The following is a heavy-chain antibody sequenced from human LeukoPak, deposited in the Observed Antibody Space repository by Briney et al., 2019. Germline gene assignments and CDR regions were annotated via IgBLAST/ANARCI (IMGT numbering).Heavy chain of an antibody. J-gene: IGHJ3*02. CDR2: MNPNSGNT. CDR3: ASYLLTIFGVVRAFDI. Sequence: GASVKVSCKASGYTFTSYDINWVRQATGQGLEWMGWMNPNSGNTGYAQKFQGRVTITGNTSISTAYMELSSLRSEDTAVYYCASYLLTIFGVVRAFDIWGQGTMVTVSS. CDR1: GYTFTSYD. D-gene: IGHD3-3*01. V-gene: IGHV1-8*03.